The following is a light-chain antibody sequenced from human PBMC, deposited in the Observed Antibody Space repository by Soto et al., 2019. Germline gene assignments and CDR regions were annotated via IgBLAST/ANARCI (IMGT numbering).Light chain of an antibody. J-gene: IGLJ2*01. CDR3: GAWDDSLTGVV. Sequence: VLTQPPSASGTPGQRVTISCSGSTSNIGRNTVHWYQQLPGTAPKLLIYSNNQRPSGVPDRFSGSKSGTSASLAISGLRSEDEADYYCGAWDDSLTGVVFGGGTKLTVL. CDR2: SNN. CDR1: TSNIGRNT. V-gene: IGLV1-44*01.